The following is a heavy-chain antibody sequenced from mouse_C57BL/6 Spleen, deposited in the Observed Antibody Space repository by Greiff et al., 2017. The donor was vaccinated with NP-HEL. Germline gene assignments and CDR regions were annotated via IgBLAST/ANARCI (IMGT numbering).Heavy chain of an antibody. CDR3: ARCLHTRSWFAY. D-gene: IGHD3-3*01. V-gene: IGHV1-54*01. Sequence: VQLQQSGAELVRPGTSVKVSCKASGYAFTNYLIEWVKQRPGQGLEWIGVINPGSGGTNYNEKFKGKATLTADKSSSTAYMQLSSLTSEDSAVYFCARCLHTRSWFAYWGQGTLVAVSA. CDR1: GYAFTNYL. CDR2: INPGSGGT. J-gene: IGHJ3*01.